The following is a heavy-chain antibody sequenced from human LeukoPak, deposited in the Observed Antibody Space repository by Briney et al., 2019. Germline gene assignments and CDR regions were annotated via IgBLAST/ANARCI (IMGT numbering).Heavy chain of an antibody. Sequence: SETLSLTCTVSGGSISSYFWSWIRQPPGKGLEWIGYIYHSGKTNYNPSLKSRVTISVDTSKNQFSLKLSSVTAADTAVYYCARDYYDSSGYCPLYYWGQGTLVTVSS. D-gene: IGHD3-22*01. CDR1: GGSISSYF. CDR2: IYHSGKT. CDR3: ARDYYDSSGYCPLYY. V-gene: IGHV4-59*01. J-gene: IGHJ4*02.